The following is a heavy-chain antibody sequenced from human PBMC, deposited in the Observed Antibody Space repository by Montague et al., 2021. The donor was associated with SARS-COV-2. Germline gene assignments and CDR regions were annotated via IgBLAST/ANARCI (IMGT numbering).Heavy chain of an antibody. J-gene: IGHJ4*02. V-gene: IGHV4-34*01. CDR3: ARGQGVYAINADLDY. Sequence: SETLSLTCGVYGGSFNFYYWSWIRQPPGKGLEWIGEINHRGSTNNNPSLKTRVTISIDTSKNQFSLKLSSVTAADTAVYYCARGQGVYAINADLDYWGQGTLVTVSS. D-gene: IGHD2-8*01. CDR1: GGSFNFYY. CDR2: INHRGST.